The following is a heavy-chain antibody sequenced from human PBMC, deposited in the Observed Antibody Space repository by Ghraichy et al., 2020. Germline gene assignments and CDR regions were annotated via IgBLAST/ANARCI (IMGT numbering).Heavy chain of an antibody. CDR2: IYTSGST. D-gene: IGHD1-1*01. J-gene: IGHJ6*02. Sequence: SQTLSLTCTVSGGSISSYYWSWIRQPAGKGLEWIGRIYTSGSTNYNPSLKSRVTMSVDTSKNQFSLKLSSVTAADTAVYYCARVWNDPYYYYYYGMDVWGQGTTVTVSS. CDR1: GGSISSYY. V-gene: IGHV4-4*07. CDR3: ARVWNDPYYYYYYGMDV.